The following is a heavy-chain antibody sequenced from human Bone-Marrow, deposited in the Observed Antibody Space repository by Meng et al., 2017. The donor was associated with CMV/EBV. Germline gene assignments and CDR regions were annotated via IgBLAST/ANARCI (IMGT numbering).Heavy chain of an antibody. CDR2: ISSSSSYI. V-gene: IGHV3-21*01. CDR3: ARRGGTDCSSTSCYTAFDY. Sequence: GESLKISCTASGFTFGDYAMSWVRQAPGKGLEWVSSISSSSSYIYYADSVKGRFTISRDNAKNSLYLQMNTLRAEDTAVYYCARRGGTDCSSTSCYTAFDYWGQGTLVTVSS. CDR1: GFTFGDYA. D-gene: IGHD2-2*02. J-gene: IGHJ4*02.